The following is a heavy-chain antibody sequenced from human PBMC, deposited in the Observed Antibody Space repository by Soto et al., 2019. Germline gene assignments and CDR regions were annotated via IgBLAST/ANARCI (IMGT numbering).Heavy chain of an antibody. CDR3: ARDTSTDYGDYARRYYYYGMDV. CDR2: ISSSSSTI. CDR1: RFTFSSYS. J-gene: IGHJ6*02. D-gene: IGHD4-17*01. V-gene: IGHV3-48*02. Sequence: LXLSCAASRFTFSSYSMNWVRQAPGKGLEWVSYISSSSSTIYYADSVKGRFTISRDNAKNSLYLQMNSLRDEDTAVYYCARDTSTDYGDYARRYYYYGMDVWGQGTTVTVSS.